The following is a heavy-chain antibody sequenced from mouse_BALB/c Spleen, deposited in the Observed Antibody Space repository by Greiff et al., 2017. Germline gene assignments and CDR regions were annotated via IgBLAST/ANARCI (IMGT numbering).Heavy chain of an antibody. Sequence: VKLMESGAELVRPGTSVKISCKASGYTFTNYRLGWVKHRPGQGLEWIGDIYPGGGYTNYNEKFKGKATLTADTSSSTAYMQLSSLTSEESAFYFCARTRVIDYWGAGTSVTVSS. CDR3: ARTRVIDY. J-gene: IGHJ4*01. V-gene: IGHV1-63*02. CDR2: IYPGGGYT. CDR1: GYTFTNYR.